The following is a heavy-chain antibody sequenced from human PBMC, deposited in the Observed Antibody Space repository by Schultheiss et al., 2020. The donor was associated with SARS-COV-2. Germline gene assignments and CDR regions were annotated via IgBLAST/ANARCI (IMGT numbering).Heavy chain of an antibody. CDR1: GFTFSSYG. D-gene: IGHD2-15*01. J-gene: IGHJ4*02. Sequence: GGSLRLSCAASGFTFSSYGMHWVRQAPGKGLEWVAVIWYDGSNKYYADSVKGRFTISRDNSKNTLYLQRNSLRAEDTAVYYCARAGGYCSGGSCYVIGYFDYWGQGTLVTVSS. V-gene: IGHV3-33*01. CDR3: ARAGGYCSGGSCYVIGYFDY. CDR2: IWYDGSNK.